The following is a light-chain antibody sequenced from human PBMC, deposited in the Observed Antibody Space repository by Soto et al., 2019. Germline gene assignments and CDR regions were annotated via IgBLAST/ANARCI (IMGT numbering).Light chain of an antibody. V-gene: IGKV3-20*01. CDR2: GAS. Sequence: IVLTQSPGTLSLSPGERATLSCRASQSVSSSYLAWYQQKPGQAPRLLIYGASNRATGIPDRFSGSGSGTDFTLTISRLEPEDFAVYYCQQYGSSGTFGQGTKADIK. CDR3: QQYGSSGT. CDR1: QSVSSSY. J-gene: IGKJ1*01.